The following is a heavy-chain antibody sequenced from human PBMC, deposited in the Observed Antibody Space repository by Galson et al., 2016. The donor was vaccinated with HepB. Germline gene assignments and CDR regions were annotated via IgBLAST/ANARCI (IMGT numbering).Heavy chain of an antibody. V-gene: IGHV3-30*18. CDR3: AKGRGLAVVSDYLDH. CDR1: GFTFSSYG. D-gene: IGHD6-19*01. J-gene: IGHJ4*02. Sequence: SLRLSCAVSGFTFSSYGMHWVRQAPGKGLEWVAVISYEGVTKYYGDSVRGRLTISRDNSKNTLYLQMNNLRPDDTAIYYCAKGRGLAVVSDYLDHWGQGTRVTVSS. CDR2: ISYEGVTK.